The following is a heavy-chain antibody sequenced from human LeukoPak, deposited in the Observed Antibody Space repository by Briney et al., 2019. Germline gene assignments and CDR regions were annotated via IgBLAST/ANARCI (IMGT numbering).Heavy chain of an antibody. CDR1: GGSISSYY. J-gene: IGHJ6*02. CDR2: IYYSGST. Sequence: SETLSLTCTVSGGSISSYYWSWIRQPPGKGLEWIGYIYYSGSTNYNPSLKSRVTISVDTSKNQFSLKLSSVTAADTAVYYCARYPPSGRYDSSAYYSSPSDFGMDVWGQGTTVTVSS. V-gene: IGHV4-59*01. D-gene: IGHD3-22*01. CDR3: ARYPPSGRYDSSAYYSSPSDFGMDV.